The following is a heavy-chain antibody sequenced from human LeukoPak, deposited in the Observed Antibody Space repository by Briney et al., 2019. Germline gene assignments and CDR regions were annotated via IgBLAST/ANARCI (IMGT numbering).Heavy chain of an antibody. J-gene: IGHJ4*02. D-gene: IGHD1-26*01. CDR1: GFTFSSYG. V-gene: IGHV3-23*01. Sequence: PGGSLRLSCAASGFTFSSYGMSWVRQAPGKGLEWVSAISGSGGSTYYADSVKGRFTISRDNARNSLYLQMNSLRAEDTALHYCAATLEEVGAYVYWGQGTLVTVSS. CDR2: ISGSGGST. CDR3: AATLEEVGAYVY.